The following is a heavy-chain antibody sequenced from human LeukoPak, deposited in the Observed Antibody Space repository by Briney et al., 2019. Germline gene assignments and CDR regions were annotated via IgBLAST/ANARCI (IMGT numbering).Heavy chain of an antibody. CDR3: AKTYGDY. CDR2: ISYDGSNK. CDR1: GFTFNSYA. Sequence: GGSLRLSCAASGFTFNSYAIHWVRQAPGKGLEWVAVISYDGSNKYYADSVKGRFTISRDNSKNTLYLQMNSLRAEDTAVYYCAKTYGDYWGQGTLVTVSS. J-gene: IGHJ4*02. D-gene: IGHD4-17*01. V-gene: IGHV3-30*04.